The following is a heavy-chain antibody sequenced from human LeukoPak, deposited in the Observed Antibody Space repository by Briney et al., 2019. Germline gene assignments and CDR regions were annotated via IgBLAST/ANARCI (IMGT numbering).Heavy chain of an antibody. D-gene: IGHD3-10*01. CDR3: AKVERLPGFDY. CDR2: IRNDGSSK. V-gene: IGHV3-30*02. Sequence: PGGSLRLSCAASGLTFSNYGMHWVRQAPGKGLEWVAFIRNDGSSKYYAESVKGRFTISRDDSKDTLYLQMNSLTTEDTAVYYCAKVERLPGFDYWGQGTLVTVSS. J-gene: IGHJ4*02. CDR1: GLTFSNYG.